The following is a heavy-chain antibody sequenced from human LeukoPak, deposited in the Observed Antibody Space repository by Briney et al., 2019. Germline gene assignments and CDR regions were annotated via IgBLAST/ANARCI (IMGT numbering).Heavy chain of an antibody. D-gene: IGHD3-22*01. CDR3: ARIPFDSSGYFFDAFDI. CDR2: IYHSGST. CDR1: GYSISSGYY. V-gene: IGHV4-38-2*02. Sequence: PSETLSLTCTVSGYSISSGYYWGWIRQPPGKGLEWIGSIYHSGSTYYNPSLKSRVTISVDTSKNQFSLKLSSVTAADTAVYYCARIPFDSSGYFFDAFDIWGQGTMVTVSS. J-gene: IGHJ3*02.